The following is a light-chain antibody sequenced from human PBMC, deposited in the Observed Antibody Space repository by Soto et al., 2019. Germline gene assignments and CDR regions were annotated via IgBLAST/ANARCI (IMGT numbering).Light chain of an antibody. CDR1: QSISRS. CDR2: DAS. Sequence: DIQMTQSPSTLSASVGDRVTITCRTSQSISRSLAWYQQKSGKAPKLLIYDASSLESGVPSRFSGSGFGTEFPLTISGLQPDDFETYYCQQYQSYLLTFGPGTPGDMK. J-gene: IGKJ3*01. CDR3: QQYQSYLLT. V-gene: IGKV1-5*01.